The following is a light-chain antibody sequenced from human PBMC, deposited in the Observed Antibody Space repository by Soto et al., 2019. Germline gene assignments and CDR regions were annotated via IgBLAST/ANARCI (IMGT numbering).Light chain of an antibody. CDR2: GAS. CDR1: QTISND. Sequence: EVVMTQSPATVSVSPGEGVTLSCRASQTISNDLAWYQQKPGQAPRLLIYGASTRATGVPARFSGGGSGTEFTLTISSLQSEDFPFSYCLQNNKWPPVTFCGGTKVEIK. J-gene: IGKJ4*01. CDR3: LQNNKWPPVT. V-gene: IGKV3-15*01.